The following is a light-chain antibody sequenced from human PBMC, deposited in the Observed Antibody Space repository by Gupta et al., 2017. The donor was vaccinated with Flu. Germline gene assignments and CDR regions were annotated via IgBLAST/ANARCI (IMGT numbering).Light chain of an antibody. CDR1: TANIGNNY. J-gene: IGLJ2*01. CDR2: VNA. V-gene: IGLV1-47*01. CDR3: ATFDDSLSGIL. Sequence: RGTISCSGTTANIGNNYVYWYQHRPVTTPKVLIDVNAKRPPVVPDRFSGSKSGTTASLVISGLLAEDEAQYYCATFDDSLSGILFGGGTKVTVL.